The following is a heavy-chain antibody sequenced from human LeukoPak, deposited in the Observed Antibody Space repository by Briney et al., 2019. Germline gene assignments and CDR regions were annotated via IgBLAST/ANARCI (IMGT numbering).Heavy chain of an antibody. CDR1: GGSISSGGYY. Sequence: PSDTLSLTCTVSGGSISSGGYYWSWIRQHPGKGLEWIGYIYYSGSTYYNPSLKSRVTISVDTSKNQFSLKLSSVTAADTAVYYCARDPADYYYYMDVWGKGTTVTVSS. CDR3: ARDPADYYYYMDV. V-gene: IGHV4-31*03. J-gene: IGHJ6*03. CDR2: IYYSGST. D-gene: IGHD6-25*01.